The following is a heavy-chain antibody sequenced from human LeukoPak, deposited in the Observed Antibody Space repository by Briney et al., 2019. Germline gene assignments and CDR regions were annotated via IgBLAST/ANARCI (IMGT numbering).Heavy chain of an antibody. D-gene: IGHD5-24*01. J-gene: IGHJ3*02. CDR2: IEGSVDKT. CDR3: AKDIWRWAFDI. V-gene: IGHV3-23*01. CDR1: GFTMSTNA. Sequence: GGSLRLSCAGSGFTMSTNAMSWVRQAPGKGLEWVSAIEGSVDKTHYADSVKGRFAISRDNSMNTLYLQMNSLRAEDTAIYFCAKDIWRWAFDIWGQGTMVTVSS.